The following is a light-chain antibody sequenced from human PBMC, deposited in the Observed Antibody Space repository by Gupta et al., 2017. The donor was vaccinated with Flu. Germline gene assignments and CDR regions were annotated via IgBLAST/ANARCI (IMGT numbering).Light chain of an antibody. CDR1: SGSVSTSSN. J-gene: IGLJ3*02. Sequence: QTVVTQEPSFSVSPGGTVTLTCGLSSGSVSTSSNPSWYQQTPGQAPRTLIYSTNTRSSGVPDRFSGSILGNKAALTITGAQADDESEYYCAVYMGSGSWVFGGGTKLTVL. V-gene: IGLV8-61*01. CDR2: STN. CDR3: AVYMGSGSWV.